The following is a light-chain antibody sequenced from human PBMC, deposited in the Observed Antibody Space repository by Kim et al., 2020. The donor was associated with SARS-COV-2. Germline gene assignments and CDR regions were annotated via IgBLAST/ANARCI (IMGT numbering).Light chain of an antibody. CDR3: KQNNAYRT. CDR2: DDS. J-gene: IGKJ1*01. CDR1: RCITGW. Sequence: GDRVTITCRASRCITGWLAGYQQKPGKGAQLRINDDSDLEKGVPSRFSGSGNGTEYTLTISILQPDDVANYCCKQNNAYRTFGQGTKV. V-gene: IGKV1-5*01.